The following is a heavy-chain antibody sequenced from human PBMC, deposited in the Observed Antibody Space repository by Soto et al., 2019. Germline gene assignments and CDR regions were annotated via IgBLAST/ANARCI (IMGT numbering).Heavy chain of an antibody. V-gene: IGHV3-53*01. D-gene: IGHD6-6*01. J-gene: IGHJ4*02. CDR1: GLTVSSNY. CDR2: IYSDGTT. CDR3: AILSN. Sequence: GGSLRLSCAASGLTVSSNYMNWVRQAPGKGLEWLSIIYSDGTTNYADSVKGRFSISRDNFKNTLYLQMNNLRAEDTAVYYCAILSNWGQGTLVTVSS.